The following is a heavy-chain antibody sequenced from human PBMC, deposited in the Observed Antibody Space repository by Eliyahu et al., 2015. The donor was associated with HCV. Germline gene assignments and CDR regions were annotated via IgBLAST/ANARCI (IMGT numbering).Heavy chain of an antibody. CDR1: GFPFSDYY. V-gene: IGHV3-11*01. CDR2: ISSSGSTI. CDR3: ARTIVVVVAAPPYFDY. D-gene: IGHD2-15*01. Sequence: QVQLVESGGGLVKPGGSLRLSXAAXGFPFSDYYMSWIRQAPGKGLEWVSYISSSGSTIYYADSVKGRFTISRDNAKNSLYLQMNSLRAEDTAVYYCARTIVVVVAAPPYFDYWGQGTLVTVSS. J-gene: IGHJ4*02.